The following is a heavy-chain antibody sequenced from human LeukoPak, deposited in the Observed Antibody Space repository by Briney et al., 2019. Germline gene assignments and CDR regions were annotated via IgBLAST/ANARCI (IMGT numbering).Heavy chain of an antibody. Sequence: GGSLRLSCAASGFTFSSYSMNWVRQAPGKGLEWVSSISSSSSYIYYADSVKGRFTISRDNAKNSLYLQMNSLRAEDTAVYYCAIPRRGSWHHDAFDIWGQGTMVTVSS. J-gene: IGHJ3*02. CDR2: ISSSSSYI. D-gene: IGHD6-13*01. V-gene: IGHV3-21*01. CDR3: AIPRRGSWHHDAFDI. CDR1: GFTFSSYS.